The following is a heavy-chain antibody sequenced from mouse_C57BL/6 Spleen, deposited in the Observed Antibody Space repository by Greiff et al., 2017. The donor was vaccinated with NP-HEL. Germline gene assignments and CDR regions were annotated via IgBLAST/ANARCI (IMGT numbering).Heavy chain of an antibody. J-gene: IGHJ3*01. Sequence: VQGVESGPELVKPGASVKISCKASGYAFSSSWMNWVKQRPGKGLEWIGRIYPGDGDTNYNGKFKGKATLTADKSSSTAYMQLSSLTSEDSAVYFCAREKDSSGPFAYWGQGTLVTVSA. V-gene: IGHV1-82*01. D-gene: IGHD3-2*02. CDR3: AREKDSSGPFAY. CDR2: IYPGDGDT. CDR1: GYAFSSSW.